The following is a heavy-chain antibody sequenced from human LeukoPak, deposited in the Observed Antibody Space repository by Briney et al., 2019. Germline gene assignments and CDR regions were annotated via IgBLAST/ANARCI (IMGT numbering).Heavy chain of an antibody. CDR2: VNPKIGDT. Sequence: GASVKVSCKTSGYRFADYYVHWVRQAPGQGLEWMGWVNPKIGDTSCAQKFQGRVTMTSDTSISTAYMELSRLRSADTAVYYGAKLLEEDSWGQGTLVTVSS. J-gene: IGHJ4*02. CDR3: AKLLEEDS. CDR1: GYRFADYY. V-gene: IGHV1-2*02.